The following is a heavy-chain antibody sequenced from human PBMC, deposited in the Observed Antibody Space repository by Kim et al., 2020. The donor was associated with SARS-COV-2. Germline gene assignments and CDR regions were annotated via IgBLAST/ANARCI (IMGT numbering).Heavy chain of an antibody. CDR1: GFTFSSYG. CDR2: ISYDGSNK. D-gene: IGHD2-15*01. Sequence: LSLTCAASGFTFSSYGMHWVRQAPGKGLEWVAVISYDGSNKYYADSVKGRFTISRDNSKNTLYLQMNSLRAEDTAVYYCAKDRGYCSGGSCHGVDYWGQGTLVTVSS. V-gene: IGHV3-30*18. J-gene: IGHJ4*02. CDR3: AKDRGYCSGGSCHGVDY.